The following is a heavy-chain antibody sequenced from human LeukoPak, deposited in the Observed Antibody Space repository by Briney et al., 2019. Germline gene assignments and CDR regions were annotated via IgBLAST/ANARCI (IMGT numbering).Heavy chain of an antibody. CDR2: IYYSGRT. J-gene: IGHJ5*02. Sequence: AETLSLTCSVYGGSISSSIYYWGWIRHPPGKGLEWIGSIYYSGRTYYNPSLKSRVTISVDMSKNQFSLKLSSVTAADTAMYYCARHTAMPNNWFDPWGQGTLVTVSS. CDR3: ARHTAMPNNWFDP. D-gene: IGHD2-2*01. CDR1: GGSISSSIYY. V-gene: IGHV4-39*01.